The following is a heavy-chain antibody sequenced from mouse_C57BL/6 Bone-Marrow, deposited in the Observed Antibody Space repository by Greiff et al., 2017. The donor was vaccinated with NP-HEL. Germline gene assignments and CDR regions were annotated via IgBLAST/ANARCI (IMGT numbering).Heavy chain of an antibody. D-gene: IGHD2-5*01. CDR2: IYPGDGDT. CDR3: ASTSNSYFDY. Sequence: QVQLQQSGPELVKPGASVKISCKASGYAFSSSWMNWVKQRPGKGLEWIGRIYPGDGDTNYNGKFKGKATLTADTSSSTAYMQLSSLTSEDSAVYFSASTSNSYFDYWGQGTTLTVSS. J-gene: IGHJ2*01. CDR1: GYAFSSSW. V-gene: IGHV1-82*01.